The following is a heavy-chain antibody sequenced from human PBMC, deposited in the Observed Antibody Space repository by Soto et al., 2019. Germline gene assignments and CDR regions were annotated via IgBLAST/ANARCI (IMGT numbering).Heavy chain of an antibody. CDR2: ISSNGDST. CDR3: VHPRSTVQIPPT. CDR1: GFTFSMFS. D-gene: IGHD4-17*01. Sequence: SLRLSCSASGFTFSMFSMHWVRQAPGKGLEYVSGISSNGDSTYYADSVKGRFTISRDNSKNTLYLQMSSLRAVDTAVYYCVHPRSTVQIPPTWGQGTLATVSS. J-gene: IGHJ5*02. V-gene: IGHV3-64D*06.